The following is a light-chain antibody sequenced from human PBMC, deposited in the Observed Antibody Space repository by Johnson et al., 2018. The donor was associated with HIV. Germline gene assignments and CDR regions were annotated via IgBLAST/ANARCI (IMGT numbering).Light chain of an antibody. Sequence: QSVLTQPPSVSAAPGQKVTISCSGSSSNIGNNYVSWYQQLPGTAPKLLIYDNNKRPSGIPDRFSGSKSRTTATLGITGLQTGDEADYYCGTWDSSRSASYVFGTGTEVNV. CDR2: DNN. CDR3: GTWDSSRSASYV. V-gene: IGLV1-51*01. CDR1: SSNIGNNY. J-gene: IGLJ1*01.